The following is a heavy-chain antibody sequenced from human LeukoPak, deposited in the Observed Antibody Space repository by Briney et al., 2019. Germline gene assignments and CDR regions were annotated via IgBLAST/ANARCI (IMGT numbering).Heavy chain of an antibody. Sequence: SQTLSLTCTVSGGSISSGSYYWSWIRQPAGKGLEWIGRIYTSESTNYNPSLKSRVTISVDTPKNQFSLKLSSVTAADTAVYYCAREGDYYYYMDVWGKGTTVTVSS. V-gene: IGHV4-61*02. J-gene: IGHJ6*03. CDR1: GGSISSGSYY. CDR2: IYTSEST. CDR3: AREGDYYYYMDV.